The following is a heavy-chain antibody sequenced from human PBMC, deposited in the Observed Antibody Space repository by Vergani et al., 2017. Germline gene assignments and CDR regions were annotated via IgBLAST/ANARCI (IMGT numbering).Heavy chain of an antibody. Sequence: EVQLEQSGAAVKKPGESLEISCKGSGYSFSRNRIAWVRERPGQGLEWMGMIYPGNSETRNNPSFRGQVTMSVDKSISTAYLQWSSLKASASAMYYYARVYCRGMSCAGTDYFYHIDVWGKGTTVTVS. V-gene: IGHV5-51*03. D-gene: IGHD3/OR15-3a*01. CDR2: IYPGNSET. J-gene: IGHJ6*03. CDR3: ARVYCRGMSCAGTDYFYHIDV. CDR1: GYSFSRNR.